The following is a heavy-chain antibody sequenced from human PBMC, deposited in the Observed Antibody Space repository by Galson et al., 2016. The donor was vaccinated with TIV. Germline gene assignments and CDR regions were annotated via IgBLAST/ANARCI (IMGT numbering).Heavy chain of an antibody. V-gene: IGHV4-34*01. CDR3: TRGRFESGSYYNNGFDY. D-gene: IGHD3-10*01. Sequence: ETLSLTCGVSGGSFRGYYWTWIRLPPGKGLEWIGEIDDSGSTNSIPSLKSRLTLSVDTSRTHFSLQLNSVTAADTAIYYCTRGRFESGSYYNNGFDYWGQGTPVTVSS. CDR1: GGSFRGYY. CDR2: IDDSGST. J-gene: IGHJ4*02.